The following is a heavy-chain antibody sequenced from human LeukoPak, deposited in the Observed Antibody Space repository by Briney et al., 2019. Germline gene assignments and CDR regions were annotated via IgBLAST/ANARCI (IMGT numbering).Heavy chain of an antibody. CDR3: ARVGSSGWYRYFDY. CDR1: GGSISSYY. J-gene: IGHJ4*02. Sequence: SETLSLTCTVSGGSISSYYWSWIRQPPGKGLEWIGYIYYSGSTNYNPSLKSRVTISVDTSKNQFSLKLSSVTAADTAVYYCARVGSSGWYRYFDYRGQGTLVTVSS. V-gene: IGHV4-59*01. CDR2: IYYSGST. D-gene: IGHD6-19*01.